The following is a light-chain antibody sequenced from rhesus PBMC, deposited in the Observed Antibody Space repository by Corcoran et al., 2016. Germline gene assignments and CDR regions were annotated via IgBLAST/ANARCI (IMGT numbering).Light chain of an antibody. CDR2: AES. CDR3: LHYNSNPFT. V-gene: IGKV1-43*02. J-gene: IGKJ3*01. Sequence: DIQMTQSPSSLSASVGDRATSTLRARRGIRIYLNGYQKKPGKAPNRVIYAESDLESGVPSRFSGNGSGTDFTLTIRSRQSEYFATYYYLHYNSNPFTFGPGTKLDIK. CDR1: RGIRIY.